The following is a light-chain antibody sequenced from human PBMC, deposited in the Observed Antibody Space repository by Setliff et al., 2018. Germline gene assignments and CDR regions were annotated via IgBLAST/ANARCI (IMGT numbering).Light chain of an antibody. J-gene: IGLJ1*01. CDR3: SSYAGSNNFV. CDR1: SSDVGGYNY. V-gene: IGLV2-8*01. Sequence: LTQPPSASGSPGQSVTIPCTGTSSDVGGYNYVSWYQQHPGKAPKLMIYEVSKRPSGVPDRFSGSKSGNTASLTVSGLQAEDEADYYCSSYAGSNNFVFGTGTKV. CDR2: EVS.